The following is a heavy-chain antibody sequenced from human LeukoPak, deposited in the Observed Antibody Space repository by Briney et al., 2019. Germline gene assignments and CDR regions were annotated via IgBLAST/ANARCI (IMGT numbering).Heavy chain of an antibody. J-gene: IGHJ5*02. CDR3: ARDHCSSTSCYTSWFDP. CDR1: GFTFSSYS. D-gene: IGHD2-2*02. CDR2: ISSSSSYI. Sequence: KPGGSLRLSCAASGFTFSSYSMNWVRQAPGKGLEWVSSISSSSSYIYYADSVKGRFTISRDNAKNSLYLQMNSLRAEDTAVYYCARDHCSSTSCYTSWFDPWGQGTLVTVSS. V-gene: IGHV3-21*01.